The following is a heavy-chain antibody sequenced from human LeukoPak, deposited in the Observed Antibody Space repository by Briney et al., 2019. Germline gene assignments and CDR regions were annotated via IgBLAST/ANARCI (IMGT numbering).Heavy chain of an antibody. Sequence: GGSLRLSCAASRFTFSSSWMSWVRQAPGKGLEWVANIKQDGSEKYYVDSVKGRFTISRDNAKNSLYLQMNSLRAEDTAVYYCARGLYCSSTSCYTPRGYWGQGTLVTVSS. J-gene: IGHJ4*02. CDR1: RFTFSSSW. D-gene: IGHD2-2*02. CDR2: IKQDGSEK. CDR3: ARGLYCSSTSCYTPRGY. V-gene: IGHV3-7*01.